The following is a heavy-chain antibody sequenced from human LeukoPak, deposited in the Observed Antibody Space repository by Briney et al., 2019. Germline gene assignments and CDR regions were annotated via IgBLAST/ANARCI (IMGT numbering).Heavy chain of an antibody. Sequence: GGSLRLSCAASGFTFSASPMSWVRQAPGKGLEWVSSISGNGDYTYYTDSVKGRLTISRDSSKNTLYVQVNSLRAEDTAVYYCAKGAATKPFDCWGQGTLVTVSS. CDR3: AKGAATKPFDC. CDR2: ISGNGDYT. J-gene: IGHJ4*02. D-gene: IGHD1-7*01. V-gene: IGHV3-23*01. CDR1: GFTFSASP.